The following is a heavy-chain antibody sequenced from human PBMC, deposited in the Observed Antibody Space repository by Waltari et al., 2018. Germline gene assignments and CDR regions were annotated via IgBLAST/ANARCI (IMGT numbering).Heavy chain of an antibody. J-gene: IGHJ4*02. Sequence: QVQLQESGPGLVKPSETLSLTCTVSGGSISSYYWSWIRQPPGKGLEWIGYIYYSGSTNYNPSLKSRVTISVDTSKNQFSLKLSSVTAADTAVYYCARGDGSSSWLDYWGQGTLVTVSS. D-gene: IGHD6-13*01. CDR2: IYYSGST. V-gene: IGHV4-59*01. CDR3: ARGDGSSSWLDY. CDR1: GGSISSYY.